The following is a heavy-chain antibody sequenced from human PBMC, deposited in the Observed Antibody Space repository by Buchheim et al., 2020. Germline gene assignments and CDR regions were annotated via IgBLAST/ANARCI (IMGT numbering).Heavy chain of an antibody. Sequence: QVQLVESGGGVVQPGRSLRLSCAASGFTFSSYAMHWVRQAPGKGLEWVAVISYDGSNKYYADSVKGRFTISRDNSKNTLYLRMNSVRAEDTAVYYCERGGELSSSFFDYWGQGTL. V-gene: IGHV3-30*04. CDR1: GFTFSSYA. D-gene: IGHD3-16*02. CDR3: ERGGELSSSFFDY. J-gene: IGHJ4*02. CDR2: ISYDGSNK.